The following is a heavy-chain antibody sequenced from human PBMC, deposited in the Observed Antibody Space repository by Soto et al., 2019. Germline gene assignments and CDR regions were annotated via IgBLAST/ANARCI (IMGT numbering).Heavy chain of an antibody. CDR1: GFTFSSYG. CDR2: ISHDGSNK. D-gene: IGHD6-13*01. J-gene: IGHJ5*02. Sequence: GGSLRLSCAASGFTFSSYGMHWVRQAPGKGLEWVAVISHDGSNKYYADSVKGRFTISRDNSKNTLYLQMNSLRAEDTAVYYCAKEAEGRPRPYYSSSFIRNWFDPWGQGTLVTVSS. CDR3: AKEAEGRPRPYYSSSFIRNWFDP. V-gene: IGHV3-30*18.